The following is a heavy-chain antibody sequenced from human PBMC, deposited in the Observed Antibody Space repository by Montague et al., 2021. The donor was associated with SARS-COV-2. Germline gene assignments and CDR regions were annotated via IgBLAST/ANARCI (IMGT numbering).Heavy chain of an antibody. V-gene: IGHV4-59*01. Sequence: SETLSLTCTVSGGSISSYYWRWIRQPPGKGLEWIGYLSYSGSTNYNPSLKSRVTISVDTSKNQFSLRLNSVTAADTAVDYCARHPPRYRYFYYLDVWGKGTTVTVSS. J-gene: IGHJ6*03. CDR1: GGSISSYY. CDR2: LSYSGST. D-gene: IGHD1-1*01. CDR3: ARHPPRYRYFYYLDV.